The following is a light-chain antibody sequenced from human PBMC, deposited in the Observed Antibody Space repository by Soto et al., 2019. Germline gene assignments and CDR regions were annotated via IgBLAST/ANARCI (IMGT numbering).Light chain of an antibody. CDR2: ATS. CDR1: QSVGYN. V-gene: IGKV3-15*01. J-gene: IGKJ3*01. Sequence: ERVMTQSPVTLSVSPGERATLSCRASQSVGYNLAWYQQKPGQPPRLLIYATSSRATGIPARFSGSGSGTEFTLTISSLQSEDFAVYYCQQYNSWPPIFTFGPGTKVDIK. CDR3: QQYNSWPPIFT.